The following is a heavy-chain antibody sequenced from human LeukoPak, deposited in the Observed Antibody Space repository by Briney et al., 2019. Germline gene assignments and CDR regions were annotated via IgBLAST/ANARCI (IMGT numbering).Heavy chain of an antibody. CDR2: INHSGST. CDR1: GGSISSYY. V-gene: IGHV4-34*01. D-gene: IGHD5-18*01. J-gene: IGHJ4*02. Sequence: SETLSLTCTVSGGSISSYYWSWIRQPPGKGLEWIGEINHSGSTNYNPSLKSRVTISVDTSKNQFSLKLSSVTAADTAVYYCARRAMEKRGYFDYWGQGTLVTVSS. CDR3: ARRAMEKRGYFDY.